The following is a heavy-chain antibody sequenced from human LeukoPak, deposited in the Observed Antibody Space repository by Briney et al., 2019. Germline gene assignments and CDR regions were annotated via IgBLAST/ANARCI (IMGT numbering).Heavy chain of an antibody. D-gene: IGHD2-2*02. CDR2: IYGHDGGT. CDR3: ARDVRMAIPSGGY. J-gene: IGHJ4*02. CDR1: GYTFTGHY. V-gene: IGHV1-2*02. Sequence: ASVTVSCKASGYTFTGHYLHWVRQAPGQGLEWMGWIYGHDGGTNFAQKFQDRVTMTRDTSITTAYMELTSLTPDDTAVYYCARDVRMAIPSGGYWGQGTPVTVSS.